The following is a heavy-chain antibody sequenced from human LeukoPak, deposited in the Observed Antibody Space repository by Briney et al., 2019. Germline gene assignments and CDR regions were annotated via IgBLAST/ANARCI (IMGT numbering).Heavy chain of an antibody. D-gene: IGHD4-23*01. CDR2: ISYDGSNK. J-gene: IGHJ3*02. CDR3: AKGATVASDALDI. CDR1: GFIFSNYG. Sequence: GVSLRLSCAASGFIFSNYGMHWVRQAPGKGLEWVAVISYDGSNKYYADSVKGRFTISRDNSKNTLYLQMNSLRTEDTAVYYCAKGATVASDALDIWGQGTMVTVSS. V-gene: IGHV3-30*18.